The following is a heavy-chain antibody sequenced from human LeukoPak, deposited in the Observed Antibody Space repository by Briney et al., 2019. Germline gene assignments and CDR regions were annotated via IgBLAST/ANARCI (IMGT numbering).Heavy chain of an antibody. CDR2: IGTAGDT. CDR3: ARVRGLYGSGSYDAFDI. J-gene: IGHJ3*02. CDR1: GFTFSSYD. Sequence: GGSLRLSCAASGFTFSSYDMHWVRQATGKGLEWVSAIGTAGDTYYPGSVKGRFTISRENAKNSLYLQMNSLRAGDTAVYYCARVRGLYGSGSYDAFDIWGQGTMVTVSS. D-gene: IGHD3-10*01. V-gene: IGHV3-13*01.